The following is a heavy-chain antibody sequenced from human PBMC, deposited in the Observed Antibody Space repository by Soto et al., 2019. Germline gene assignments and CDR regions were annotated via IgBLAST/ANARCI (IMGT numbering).Heavy chain of an antibody. J-gene: IGHJ6*02. CDR2: IYYSGAT. CDR3: ARARGGIGVPYYAMDP. Sequence: PTWAVCRSSSGSVNHYWTWVGQPPGKGLEWIGYIYYSGATYYNPSRKSRLNISIDPSTDQFFLSLPSVTVADSAVYHCARARGGIGVPYYAMDPWGQG. V-gene: IGHV4-30-4*01. D-gene: IGHD3-16*02. CDR1: RSSSGSVNHY.